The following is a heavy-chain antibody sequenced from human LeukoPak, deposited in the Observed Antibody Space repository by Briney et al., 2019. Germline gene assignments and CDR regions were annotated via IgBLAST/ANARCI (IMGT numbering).Heavy chain of an antibody. CDR1: GFTFSSYS. D-gene: IGHD3-3*01. Sequence: GGSLRLSCAASGFTFSSYSMNWVRQAPGKGLEWVSSISSSSSYIYYADSVKGRFTISRDNSKNTLYLQMNSLRAEDAAVYYCAKIPPTYYDFWSGSEDDAFDIWGQGTMVTVSS. CDR3: AKIPPTYYDFWSGSEDDAFDI. V-gene: IGHV3-21*04. J-gene: IGHJ3*02. CDR2: ISSSSSYI.